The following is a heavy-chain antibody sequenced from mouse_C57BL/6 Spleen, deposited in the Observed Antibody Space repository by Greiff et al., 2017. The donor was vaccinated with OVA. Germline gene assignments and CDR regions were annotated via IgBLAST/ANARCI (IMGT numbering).Heavy chain of an antibody. CDR3: ARSLYYCDSSLDY. D-gene: IGHD1-1*01. CDR1: GYAFTSYW. Sequence: QVQLQQSGAELVKPGASVKISCKASGYAFTSYWMNWVKQRPGKGLEWIGQIYPGDGDTNYNGKFKGKATLTADKSSSTAYMQLSSLTSDDSAVYFCARSLYYCDSSLDYWGQGTTLTVSS. V-gene: IGHV1-80*01. CDR2: IYPGDGDT. J-gene: IGHJ2*01.